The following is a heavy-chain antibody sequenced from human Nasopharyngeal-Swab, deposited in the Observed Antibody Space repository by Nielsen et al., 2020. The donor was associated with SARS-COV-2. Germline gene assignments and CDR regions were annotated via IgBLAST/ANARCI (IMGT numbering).Heavy chain of an antibody. D-gene: IGHD6-13*01. Sequence: SETLSLTCTVSGDSIDSGSYYWTWIRQSPGKGLEWIGYISYSGSTNYNPSLKSRVTMSIDTSKNQFSLNLSSVTAADTAVYCCARGRFSSSWYCFDPWGQGTLVTVSS. V-gene: IGHV4-61*01. J-gene: IGHJ5*02. CDR1: GDSIDSGSYY. CDR2: ISYSGST. CDR3: ARGRFSSSWYCFDP.